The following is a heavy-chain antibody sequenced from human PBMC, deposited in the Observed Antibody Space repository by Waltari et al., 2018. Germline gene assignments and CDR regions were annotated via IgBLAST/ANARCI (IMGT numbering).Heavy chain of an antibody. Sequence: QLQLQQSGPGLVKPSESLSLTCAVSGDSMSSTYWWSWVRQPPGKGLEWIGQRRGSGRTNYNPSLDSRVTISIDTSNNHLSLKVASVTAADTAVYYCARDRGRGLYLDSWGQGTLVTVSP. CDR2: RRGSGRT. CDR1: GDSMSSTYW. J-gene: IGHJ4*02. V-gene: IGHV4-4*02. D-gene: IGHD2-15*01. CDR3: ARDRGRGLYLDS.